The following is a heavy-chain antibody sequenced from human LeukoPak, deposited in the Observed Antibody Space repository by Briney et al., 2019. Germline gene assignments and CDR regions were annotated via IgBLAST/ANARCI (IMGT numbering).Heavy chain of an antibody. V-gene: IGHV3-23*01. J-gene: IGHJ4*02. Sequence: GGSLRLSCAASGFTFNNYSMTWVRQAPGKGLEWVSTISDSATRTYYADSVKGRFTISRDNSRNTLSLQMNSLRDEDSAMYYCAQNGGGSGTYYTYWGLGTLVTVSS. CDR2: ISDSATRT. CDR1: GFTFNNYS. D-gene: IGHD3-10*01. CDR3: AQNGGGSGTYYTY.